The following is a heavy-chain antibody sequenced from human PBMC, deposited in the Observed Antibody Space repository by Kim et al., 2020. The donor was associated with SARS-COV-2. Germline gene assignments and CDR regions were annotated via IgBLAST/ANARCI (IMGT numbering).Heavy chain of an antibody. CDR2: WYYSGST. Sequence: SETLSLTCSVSGGSIDSSGYYWDFIRQPPGKGLEWIGTWYYSGSTYYNPSLKSRVAISVDTSKNRFSLNLHSVTAADTAVYYCASRYIHRSVDYWGQGTLVTVSS. CDR1: GGSIDSSGYY. CDR3: ASRYIHRSVDY. D-gene: IGHD3-16*02. J-gene: IGHJ4*02. V-gene: IGHV4-39*01.